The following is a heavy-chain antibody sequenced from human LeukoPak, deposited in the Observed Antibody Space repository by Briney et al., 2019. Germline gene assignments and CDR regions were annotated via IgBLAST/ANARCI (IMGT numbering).Heavy chain of an antibody. CDR2: FDPEDGET. V-gene: IGHV1-24*01. Sequence: ASVKVSCKVSGYTLTELSMHWVRQAPGKGLEWMGGFDPEDGETIYAQKFQGRVTMTEDTSTDTAYMELSSLRAEDTAVYYCARVIGSGSYRPYYYYGMDVWGQGTTVTVSS. J-gene: IGHJ6*02. CDR3: ARVIGSGSYRPYYYYGMDV. D-gene: IGHD3-10*01. CDR1: GYTLTELS.